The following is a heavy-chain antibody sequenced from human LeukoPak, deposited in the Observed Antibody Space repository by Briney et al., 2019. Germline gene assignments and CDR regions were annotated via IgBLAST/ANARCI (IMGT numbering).Heavy chain of an antibody. CDR3: AKKGPRGYCSSTSCSEDYYYYMDV. J-gene: IGHJ6*03. D-gene: IGHD2-2*01. CDR1: GFTFSSYA. CDR2: ISGSGGST. Sequence: GGSLRLSCAASGFTFSSYAMSWVRQAPGKGLEWVSAISGSGGSTYYADSVKGRFTISRDNSKNTLYLQMNSLRPEDTAVYYCAKKGPRGYCSSTSCSEDYYYYMDVWGKGTTVTVSS. V-gene: IGHV3-23*01.